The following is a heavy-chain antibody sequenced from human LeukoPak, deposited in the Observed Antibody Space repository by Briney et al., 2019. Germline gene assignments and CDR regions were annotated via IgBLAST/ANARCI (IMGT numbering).Heavy chain of an antibody. Sequence: GGSLRLSCAASGFTFSSYEMNWVRQAPGKGLEWVSYISSSGSTIYYADSVKGRFTISRDNAKNSLYLQMNSLRAEDTAVYYCARAGSYFLDYWGQGTLVTVSS. CDR3: ARAGSYFLDY. CDR1: GFTFSSYE. J-gene: IGHJ4*02. D-gene: IGHD1-26*01. CDR2: ISSSGSTI. V-gene: IGHV3-48*03.